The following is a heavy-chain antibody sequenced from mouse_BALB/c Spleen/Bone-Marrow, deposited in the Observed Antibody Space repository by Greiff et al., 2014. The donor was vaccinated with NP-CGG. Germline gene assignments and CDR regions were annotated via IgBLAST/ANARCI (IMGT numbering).Heavy chain of an antibody. CDR1: GFNIKDTY. J-gene: IGHJ4*01. CDR2: VDPANGNT. CDR3: ARRFGNSPRDSAMVN. V-gene: IGHV14-3*02. D-gene: IGHD2-1*01. Sequence: VQLQQSGADLVKPGASVKLSCTASGFNIKDTYIHWVKQRPEQGLEWIGRVDPANGNTKYAPKFQGKATITADTSSNTAYLRLSSLTSEDTAVYYCARRFGNSPRDSAMVNWGRGTSATVSS.